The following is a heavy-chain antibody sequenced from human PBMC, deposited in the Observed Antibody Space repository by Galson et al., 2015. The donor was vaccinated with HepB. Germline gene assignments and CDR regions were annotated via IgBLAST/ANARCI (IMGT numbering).Heavy chain of an antibody. CDR2: IISIFGTA. Sequence: SVKVSCKASGRTLSSYAIRWVRQAPGQGLEWMGGIISIFGTADYAQEFKGRVTITADESTSTVYMELSNLRSEDTAVYYCARCLGMVTASALRWFDPWGQGTLVTVSS. J-gene: IGHJ5*02. V-gene: IGHV1-69*13. D-gene: IGHD2-21*02. CDR3: ARCLGMVTASALRWFDP. CDR1: GRTLSSYA.